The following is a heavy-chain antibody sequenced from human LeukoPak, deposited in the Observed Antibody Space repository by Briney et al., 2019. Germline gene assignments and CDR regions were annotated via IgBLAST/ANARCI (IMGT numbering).Heavy chain of an antibody. J-gene: IGHJ4*02. CDR3: ARCEWELLPMGGNY. CDR2: IYPGDSDT. D-gene: IGHD1-26*01. Sequence: GASLKISCKGSGSSFTSYWIGWVRQLPGKGLEWMGIIYPGDSDTRYSPSFQGQVTISADKSISTAYLQWSSLKASDTAMYYCARCEWELLPMGGNYWGQGTLVTVSS. CDR1: GSSFTSYW. V-gene: IGHV5-51*01.